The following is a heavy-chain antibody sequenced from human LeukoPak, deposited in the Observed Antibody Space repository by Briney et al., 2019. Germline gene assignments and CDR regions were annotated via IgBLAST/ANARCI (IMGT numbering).Heavy chain of an antibody. J-gene: IGHJ4*02. CDR1: GFTFSSYS. CDR3: ARGGYSYGYDY. CDR2: ISSSSSYI. D-gene: IGHD5-18*01. Sequence: GGSLRLSCAASGFTFSSYSMNWVRQAPGRGLEWVSSISSSSSYIYYADSVKGRFTISRDNAKNSLYLQMNSLRAEDTAVYYCARGGYSYGYDYWGQGTLATVSS. V-gene: IGHV3-21*01.